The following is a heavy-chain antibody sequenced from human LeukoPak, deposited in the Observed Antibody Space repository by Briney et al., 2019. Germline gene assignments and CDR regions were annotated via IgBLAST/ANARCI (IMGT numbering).Heavy chain of an antibody. Sequence: ASVKVSCKTSGYTFTGYHMHWVRQAPGQGLEWMGRINPNSGDTNYAQKFQGRVTMTRDTSISTAYMELSRLTSDDTAMYYCARDYCSSTSCRFDYWGQGTLVTVSS. CDR3: ARDYCSSTSCRFDY. J-gene: IGHJ4*02. V-gene: IGHV1-2*06. CDR2: INPNSGDT. CDR1: GYTFTGYH. D-gene: IGHD2-2*01.